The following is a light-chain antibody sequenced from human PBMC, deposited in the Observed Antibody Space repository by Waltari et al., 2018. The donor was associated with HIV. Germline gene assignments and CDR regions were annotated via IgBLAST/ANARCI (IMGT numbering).Light chain of an antibody. V-gene: IGKV3-15*01. J-gene: IGKJ2*01. CDR1: QTVSTK. CDR2: GAS. Sequence: VMTKPPATLSVSPGERVTPSSRASQTVSTKLAWYQQKPGQAPRLLIYGASTRAPGHPARFSGSGSETEFTLTISSLQSEDSTVYYCQQYNNWPPNTFGQGTKLEIK. CDR3: QQYNNWPPNT.